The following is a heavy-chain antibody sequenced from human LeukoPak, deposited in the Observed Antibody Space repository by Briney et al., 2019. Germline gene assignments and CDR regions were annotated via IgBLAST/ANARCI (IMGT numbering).Heavy chain of an antibody. CDR3: AKDWVRGWLRLRPNPPNDF. CDR2: ISYDGSNK. D-gene: IGHD5-12*01. J-gene: IGHJ4*02. V-gene: IGHV3-30*04. Sequence: HTGGSLRLSCAVSGFTFSSYAMHWVRQAPGKGLEWVAVISYDGSNKYYADSVKGRFTISRDNSKNTLYLQMNSLRAEDTAVYYCAKDWVRGWLRLRPNPPNDFWGQGTLVTVSS. CDR1: GFTFSSYA.